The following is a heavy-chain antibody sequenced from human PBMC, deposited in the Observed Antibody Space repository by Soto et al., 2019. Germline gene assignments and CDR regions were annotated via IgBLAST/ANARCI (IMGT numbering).Heavy chain of an antibody. CDR2: IKEDGSDK. J-gene: IGHJ4*02. V-gene: IGHV3-7*01. Sequence: EVQLVESGGDLVQPGGSLRLSCVASGFTFNTYWMSWVRQAPGKGLEGVANIKEDGSDKYYVDSVKGRFTISRDNAKNLLYLQMNSLGAGDTAMYYCARFTRGSSGDYWGQGTLVTVSS. CDR1: GFTFNTYW. CDR3: ARFTRGSSGDY. D-gene: IGHD6-25*01.